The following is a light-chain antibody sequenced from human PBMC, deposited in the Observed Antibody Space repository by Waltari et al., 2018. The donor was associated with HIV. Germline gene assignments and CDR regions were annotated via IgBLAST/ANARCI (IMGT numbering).Light chain of an antibody. CDR3: AAWDDTLTVV. CDR2: RNN. CDR1: SSNIGTNY. V-gene: IGLV1-47*01. Sequence: SVLTQPPSASGTPGQSATISCSGTSSNIGTNYVHWYQQFPGTAPKLLIYRNNKRPSGVPDRFSGSKSGTSASLDISGLRSDDEAEYYCAAWDDTLTVVFGGGTKLTVL. J-gene: IGLJ2*01.